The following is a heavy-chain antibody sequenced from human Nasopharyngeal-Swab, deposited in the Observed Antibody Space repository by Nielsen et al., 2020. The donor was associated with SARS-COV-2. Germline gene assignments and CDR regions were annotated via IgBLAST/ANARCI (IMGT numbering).Heavy chain of an antibody. CDR3: ATAPRGYSGYDRRTPFDY. CDR2: FDPEDGET. J-gene: IGHJ4*02. V-gene: IGHV1-24*01. Sequence: ASVKVSCKVSGYTLTELSMHWVRQAPGKGLEGMGGFDPEDGETIYAQKFQGRVTMTEDTSTDTAYMELNSLRSEDTAVYYCATAPRGYSGYDRRTPFDYWGQGTLVTVSS. D-gene: IGHD5-12*01. CDR1: GYTLTELS.